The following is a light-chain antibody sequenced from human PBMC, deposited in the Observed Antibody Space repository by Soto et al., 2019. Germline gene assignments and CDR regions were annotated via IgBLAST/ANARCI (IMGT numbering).Light chain of an antibody. CDR2: WAS. V-gene: IGKV4-1*01. Sequence: DIVMTQSPDSLAVSLGERATINCKSSQSVLYSSNNKDYLAWYQQKPGQPPKLLINWASTRESGVPDRFSGSGSGTDFTLTISSLQAEDVAVYYCHQYYRTPWTFGQGTKVEIK. CDR3: HQYYRTPWT. CDR1: QSVLYSSNNKDY. J-gene: IGKJ1*01.